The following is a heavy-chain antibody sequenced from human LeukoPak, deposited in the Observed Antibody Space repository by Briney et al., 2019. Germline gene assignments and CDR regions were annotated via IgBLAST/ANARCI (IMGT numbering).Heavy chain of an antibody. Sequence: GGSLRLSCAPPGFNFSRDSMNWVRQAPGKGLEWVSSISSSSSYRYYADSVKGRFTISRDNAKNSLHLQMNSLRAEDTAVYYCMSYVGRRDDYWGQGTLVTVSS. D-gene: IGHD2-15*01. CDR2: ISSSSSYR. CDR3: MSYVGRRDDY. V-gene: IGHV3-21*01. J-gene: IGHJ4*02. CDR1: GFNFSRDS.